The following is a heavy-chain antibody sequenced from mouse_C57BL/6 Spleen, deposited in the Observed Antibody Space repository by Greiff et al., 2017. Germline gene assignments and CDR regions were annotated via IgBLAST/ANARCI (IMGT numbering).Heavy chain of an antibody. V-gene: IGHV1-59*01. J-gene: IGHJ4*01. CDR2: IDPSDSYT. CDR1: GYTFTSYW. D-gene: IGHD1-1*01. Sequence: QVQLQQPGAELVRPGTSVKLSCKASGYTFTSYWMHWVKQRPGQGLEWIGVIDPSDSYTNYNQKFKGKATLTVDTSSSTAYMQLSSLTSEYSAVYYCARKELLVDAMDYWGQGTSVTVSS. CDR3: ARKELLVDAMDY.